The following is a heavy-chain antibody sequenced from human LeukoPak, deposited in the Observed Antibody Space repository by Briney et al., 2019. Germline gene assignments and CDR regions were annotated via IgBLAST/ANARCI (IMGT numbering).Heavy chain of an antibody. Sequence: PGGSLRLSCTASGFIFDDFGMSWVRQAPGKGLEWVSSISSSSSYIYYADSVKGRFTISRDNAKNSLYLQMNSLRAEDTAVYYCVRVQTGTTSDYWGQGALVTVSS. D-gene: IGHD1-1*01. CDR2: ISSSSSYI. V-gene: IGHV3-21*04. CDR3: VRVQTGTTSDY. CDR1: GFIFDDFG. J-gene: IGHJ4*02.